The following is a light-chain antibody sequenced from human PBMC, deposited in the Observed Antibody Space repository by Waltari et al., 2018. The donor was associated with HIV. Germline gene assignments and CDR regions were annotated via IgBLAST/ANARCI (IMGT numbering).Light chain of an antibody. Sequence: QSALTQPPSASGSPGQSVTISCTGPSSDVGGYTYVSWYQQHPGKAPKFIIYEVSKRPSGVPDRFSGSKSGNTASLTVSGLQAEDEADYYCSSYAGSNWVFGGGTKLTVL. CDR1: SSDVGGYTY. J-gene: IGLJ3*02. V-gene: IGLV2-8*01. CDR3: SSYAGSNWV. CDR2: EVS.